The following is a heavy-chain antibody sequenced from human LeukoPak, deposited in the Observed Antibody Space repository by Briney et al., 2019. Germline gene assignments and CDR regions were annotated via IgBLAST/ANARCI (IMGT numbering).Heavy chain of an antibody. CDR3: ARLMVRGVITDDAFDI. CDR1: GFTFSSYW. Sequence: GGSLRLSCAASGFTFSSYWMSWVRQAPGKGLEWVANIKQDGSEKYYVDSVKGRFTVSRDNAKNSPYLQMNSLRAEDTAVYYCARLMVRGVITDDAFDIWGQGTMVTVSS. CDR2: IKQDGSEK. J-gene: IGHJ3*02. D-gene: IGHD3-10*01. V-gene: IGHV3-7*01.